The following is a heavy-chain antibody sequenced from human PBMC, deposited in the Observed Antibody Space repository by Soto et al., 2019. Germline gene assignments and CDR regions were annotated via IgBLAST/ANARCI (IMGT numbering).Heavy chain of an antibody. D-gene: IGHD2-8*01. Sequence: SETLSLTCNVSGDAIRSYFWSLIRQPPLKGLEWIGYIPYSGGPTYNPSLKSRVTISIDTSKKQFSLKMTSVTAADTAVYYCASSKMGLISVLETWGQGTLVTVSS. CDR1: GDAIRSYF. CDR2: IPYSGGP. J-gene: IGHJ5*02. CDR3: ASSKMGLISVLET. V-gene: IGHV4-59*01.